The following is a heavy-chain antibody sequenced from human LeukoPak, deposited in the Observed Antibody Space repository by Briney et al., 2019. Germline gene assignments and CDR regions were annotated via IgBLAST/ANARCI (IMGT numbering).Heavy chain of an antibody. J-gene: IGHJ6*02. CDR1: GFTFDDYA. CDR2: ISWNSGSI. D-gene: IGHD1-1*01. CDR3: ARTVSRYYGMDV. Sequence: PGGSLRLSCAASGFTFDDYAMHWVRQAPGKGLEWVSGISWNSGSIGYAESVKGRFTISRDNAKNSLYLQMNSLRAEDTALYYCARTVSRYYGMDVWGQGTTVTVSS. V-gene: IGHV3-9*01.